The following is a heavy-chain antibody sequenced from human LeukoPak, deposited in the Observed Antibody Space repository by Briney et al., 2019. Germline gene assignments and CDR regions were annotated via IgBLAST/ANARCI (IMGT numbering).Heavy chain of an antibody. J-gene: IGHJ4*02. Sequence: GESLKISCKGSGYTFTSYWINWVRQMPGKGLEWMGIIYPGESETRYSPSFQGQVTISADKSITTVYLQWSSLKASDTAMYYCARLYGDYALDYWGQGTLVAVSS. V-gene: IGHV5-51*01. D-gene: IGHD4-17*01. CDR2: IYPGESET. CDR3: ARLYGDYALDY. CDR1: GYTFTSYW.